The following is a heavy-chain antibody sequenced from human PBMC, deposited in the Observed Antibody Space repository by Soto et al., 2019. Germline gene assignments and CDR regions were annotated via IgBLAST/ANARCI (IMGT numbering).Heavy chain of an antibody. V-gene: IGHV4-59*01. D-gene: IGHD3-9*01. CDR3: ARFVLRYFDWSPAYGMDV. CDR1: GGSISSYY. Sequence: ETLSLTCTVSGGSISSYYWSWIRQPPGKGLEWIGYIYYSGSTNYNPSLKSRVTISVDTSKNQFSLKLSSVTAADTAVYYCARFVLRYFDWSPAYGMDVWGQGTTVTVSS. CDR2: IYYSGST. J-gene: IGHJ6*02.